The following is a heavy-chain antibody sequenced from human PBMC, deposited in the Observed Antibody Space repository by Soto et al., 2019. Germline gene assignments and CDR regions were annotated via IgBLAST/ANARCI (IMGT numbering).Heavy chain of an antibody. CDR1: GGTFSSYA. Sequence: SVKVSCKASGGTFSSYAISWVLQAPGQGLERMGGIIPIFGTANYAQKFQGRVTITADESTSTAYMELSSLRSEDTAVYYCASAITIFGVVYYGMDVWGQGTTVTVSS. D-gene: IGHD3-3*01. CDR3: ASAITIFGVVYYGMDV. V-gene: IGHV1-69*13. J-gene: IGHJ6*02. CDR2: IIPIFGTA.